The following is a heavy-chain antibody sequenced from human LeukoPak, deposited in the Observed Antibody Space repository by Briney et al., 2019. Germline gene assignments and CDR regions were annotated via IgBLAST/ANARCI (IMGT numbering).Heavy chain of an antibody. CDR1: GFTYCSHR. D-gene: IGHD1-26*01. J-gene: IGHJ4*02. Sequence: GGPLTLPCAAWGFTYCSHRMLGPRGAPEGAGVGVSSINKDGSSTSYADSVKGRLTISRDNAKNTLYLQMNSLRAEDTAVYYCAREIVGAREFDYWGQGTLVTVSS. CDR3: AREIVGAREFDY. V-gene: IGHV3-74*01. CDR2: INKDGSST.